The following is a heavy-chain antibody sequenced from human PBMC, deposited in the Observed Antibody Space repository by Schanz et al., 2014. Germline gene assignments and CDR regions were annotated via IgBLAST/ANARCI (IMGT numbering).Heavy chain of an antibody. Sequence: QVHLLESGGGLVEPGGSLRLSCAASGFSFSDYYMSWIRQAPGKGLEWISFINTGSNYINYADSVKGRFTISRDNTKNSLCLQLNSLRADDTAVYYCARNRGSGGQNWYFDLWGRGPLVTVSS. CDR2: INTGSNYI. D-gene: IGHD1-26*01. J-gene: IGHJ2*01. CDR1: GFSFSDYY. V-gene: IGHV3-11*03. CDR3: ARNRGSGGQNWYFDL.